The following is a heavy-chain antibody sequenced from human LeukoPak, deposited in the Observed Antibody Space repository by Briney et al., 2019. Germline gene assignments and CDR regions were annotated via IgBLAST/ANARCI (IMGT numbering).Heavy chain of an antibody. Sequence: SQTLSLTCTVSGGSISSGGYYWSWIRQHPGKGLEWIGYIYYSWSTYYNPSLKSRVTISVDTSKNQFSLKLSSVTAADTAVYYCANAPTVTNWYFDLWGRGTLVTVSS. V-gene: IGHV4-31*03. CDR3: ANAPTVTNWYFDL. D-gene: IGHD4-17*01. CDR2: IYYSWST. CDR1: GGSISSGGYY. J-gene: IGHJ2*01.